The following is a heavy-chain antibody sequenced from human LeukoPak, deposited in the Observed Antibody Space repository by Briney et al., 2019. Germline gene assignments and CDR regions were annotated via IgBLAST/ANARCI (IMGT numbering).Heavy chain of an antibody. CDR1: GFTFRNYG. CDR3: GKMAQATRIDY. D-gene: IGHD1-26*01. V-gene: IGHV3-23*01. Sequence: PGGSLRLSCAASGFTFRNYGMSWIRQAPGKGLEWVAGVSGSGSTTYYADSVKGRFVGSRDNSQNTLYLEMNSLRAEDTAIYYCGKMAQATRIDYRGQGILVTVSS. J-gene: IGHJ4*02. CDR2: VSGSGSTT.